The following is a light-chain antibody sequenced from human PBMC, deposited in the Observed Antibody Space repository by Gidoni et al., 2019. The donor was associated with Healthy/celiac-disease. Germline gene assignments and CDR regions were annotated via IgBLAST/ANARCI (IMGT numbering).Light chain of an antibody. V-gene: IGKV1-9*01. J-gene: IGKJ2*01. Sequence: DIQLTQSPSFLSASVGDRVTITCRASQGISSYLAWYQQKPGKAPKLLIYAASNLQSGVPSRFSGSGSGTEFTLTISSLQPEDFATYYCQQSRYTFGQGTKLEIK. CDR3: QQSRYT. CDR2: AAS. CDR1: QGISSY.